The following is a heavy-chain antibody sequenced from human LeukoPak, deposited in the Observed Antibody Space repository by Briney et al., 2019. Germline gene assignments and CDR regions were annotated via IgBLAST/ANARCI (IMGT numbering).Heavy chain of an antibody. CDR3: ARDKQLDWAHYYYYMDV. CDR2: IDPNSGGT. J-gene: IGHJ6*03. V-gene: IGHV1-2*02. D-gene: IGHD1-1*01. CDR1: GYTFTGYY. Sequence: ASVKVSCKASGYTFTGYYIHWVRQAPGQGLEWMGWIDPNSGGTNYAQKFQGRVTMTRDTSISTAYMELSRLRSDDTAVYYCARDKQLDWAHYYYYMDVWGKGTAVTVSS.